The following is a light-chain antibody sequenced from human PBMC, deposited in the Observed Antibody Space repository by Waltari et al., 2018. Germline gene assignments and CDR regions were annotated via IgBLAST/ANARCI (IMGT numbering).Light chain of an antibody. J-gene: IGKJ1*01. Sequence: EIVLTQSPGSLSLSPGERATLSCKASQSVAKYLAWYQQKPGQAPRLLIYHASIRATGIPDRFSGSGYGTDFSLTISRLEPEDFEVYFCQKYVNLPATFGQGTTVEV. CDR1: QSVAKY. CDR3: QKYVNLPAT. V-gene: IGKV3-20*01. CDR2: HAS.